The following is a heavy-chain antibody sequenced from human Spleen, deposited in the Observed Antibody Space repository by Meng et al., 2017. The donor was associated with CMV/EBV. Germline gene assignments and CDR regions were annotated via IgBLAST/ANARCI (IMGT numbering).Heavy chain of an antibody. CDR2: INHSGST. J-gene: IGHJ4*02. CDR3: AVGPHGYSRRTFDY. Sequence: GPLPEWGAGRFKPSETLAPTCAVYGGSFSGYYWSWIRQPPGKGLEWIGEINHSGSTNYNPSLKSRVTISVDTSKNQFSLKLSSVTAADTAVYYCAVGPHGYSRRTFDYWGQGTLVTVSS. D-gene: IGHD1-14*01. V-gene: IGHV4-34*01. CDR1: GGSFSGYY.